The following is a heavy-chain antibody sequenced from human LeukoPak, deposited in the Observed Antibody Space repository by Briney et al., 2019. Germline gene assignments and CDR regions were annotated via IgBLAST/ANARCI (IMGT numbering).Heavy chain of an antibody. Sequence: PGGSLRLSCAASGFTFSSYSMNWVRQAPGKGLEWVSYISTSSSTIYYADSVKGRFTISRDNAKNSLYLQMNSLRAEDTAVYYCAREKVEMAPIHLGAFDYWGQGTLVTVSS. CDR2: ISTSSSTI. CDR3: AREKVEMAPIHLGAFDY. J-gene: IGHJ4*02. CDR1: GFTFSSYS. V-gene: IGHV3-48*04. D-gene: IGHD5-24*01.